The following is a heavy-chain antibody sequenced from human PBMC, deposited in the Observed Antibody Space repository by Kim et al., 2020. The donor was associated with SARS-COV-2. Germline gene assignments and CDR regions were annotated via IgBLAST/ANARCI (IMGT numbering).Heavy chain of an antibody. D-gene: IGHD3-3*01. CDR3: ARSATYYDFWSDYPKYYFDY. CDR2: IFYSGST. CDR1: GGSISTSSYY. V-gene: IGHV4-39*01. Sequence: SETLSLTCTVSGGSISTSSYYWGWNRQPPGKGLEWIGTIFYSGSTYYNPSLKSRVTISVDTSKNQFSLKVTSVTAADTAVYYCARSATYYDFWSDYPKYYFDYWGQGNLVIVSS. J-gene: IGHJ4*02.